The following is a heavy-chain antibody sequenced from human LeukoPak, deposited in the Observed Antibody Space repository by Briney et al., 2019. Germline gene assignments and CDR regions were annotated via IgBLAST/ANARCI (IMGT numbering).Heavy chain of an antibody. D-gene: IGHD6-19*01. CDR1: GFTYSSCA. CDR2: VRGSGGGT. J-gene: IGHJ4*02. CDR3: AKEPATRWLATFDY. Sequence: GGPLRLSCAASGFTYSSCAMSWVRQAPGKGLEWVSTVRGSGGGTYYADSVKGRFTISRDNSKNTLYLQMNSLRAEDTAVYYCAKEPATRWLATFDYWGQGTLVTVSS. V-gene: IGHV3-23*01.